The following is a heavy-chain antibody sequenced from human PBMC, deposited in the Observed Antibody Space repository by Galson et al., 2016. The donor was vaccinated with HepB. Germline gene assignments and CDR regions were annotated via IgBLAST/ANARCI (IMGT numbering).Heavy chain of an antibody. Sequence: SVKVSCKASGYTFSNFGISWVRQAPGQGLEWMGWISSNNGDANYARNFQGIVTMTTDTSTATAYLEVTSLKSDDTAVYFCARGRIGVAGSEAYWGQGTLVTVSP. CDR2: ISSNNGDA. CDR1: GYTFSNFG. V-gene: IGHV1-18*01. D-gene: IGHD3-3*01. J-gene: IGHJ4*02. CDR3: ARGRIGVAGSEAY.